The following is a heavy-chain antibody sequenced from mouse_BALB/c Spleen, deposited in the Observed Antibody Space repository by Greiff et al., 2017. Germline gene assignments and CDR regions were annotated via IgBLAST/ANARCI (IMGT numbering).Heavy chain of an antibody. V-gene: IGHV3-2*02. CDR3: ARGVYDGYYWFAY. J-gene: IGHJ3*01. Sequence: ESGPGLVKPSQSLSLTCTVTGYSITSDYAWNWIRQFPGNKLEWMGYISYSGSTSYNPSLKSRISITRDTSKNQFFLQLNSVTTEDTATYYCARGVYDGYYWFAYWGQGTLVTVSA. D-gene: IGHD2-3*01. CDR2: ISYSGST. CDR1: GYSITSDYA.